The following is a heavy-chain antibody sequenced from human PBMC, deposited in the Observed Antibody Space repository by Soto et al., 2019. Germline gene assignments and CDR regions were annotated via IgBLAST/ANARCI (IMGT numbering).Heavy chain of an antibody. J-gene: IGHJ1*01. V-gene: IGHV3-15*01. CDR1: GFTFSTAW. D-gene: IGHD3-10*01. CDR3: TYLHYEH. CDR2: IKSRIDGGTA. Sequence: EVLVVESGGGLVEPGGSLRLSCATSGFTFSTAWMTWVRQAPGKGLEWVGYIKSRIDGGTADYAAPVKGRFTISRDDSKNTLYLQMNSLKSEDTAVYYCTYLHYEHWGQGTLVTVSP.